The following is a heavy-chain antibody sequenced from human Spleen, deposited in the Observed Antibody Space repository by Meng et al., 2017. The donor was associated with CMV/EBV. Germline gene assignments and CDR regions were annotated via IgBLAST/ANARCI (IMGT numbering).Heavy chain of an antibody. Sequence: GESLKISCAASGFTFSDFAVSWVRQAPGKGLEWVSGISGSAGSLYYADSVRGRFTISRDNSKNTFYLKMNSLRVEDTAIYYCAKDGTAWSGSIPNDFWGQGTLVTVSS. V-gene: IGHV3-23*01. CDR3: AKDGTAWSGSIPNDF. J-gene: IGHJ4*02. D-gene: IGHD3-3*01. CDR1: GFTFSDFA. CDR2: ISGSAGSL.